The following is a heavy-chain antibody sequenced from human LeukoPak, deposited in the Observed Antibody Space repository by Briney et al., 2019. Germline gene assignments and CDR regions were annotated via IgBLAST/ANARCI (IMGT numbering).Heavy chain of an antibody. Sequence: PGGSLRLSCAASGFTFSSYGMHWVRQAPGKGLEWVAVISFDGSNKYYADSVKGRFTIPRDNSKNTLYLQMNSLTAEDTAVYYCAKDLHYHNSSDYYFPLDYWGQGTLVTVSS. J-gene: IGHJ4*02. V-gene: IGHV3-30*18. D-gene: IGHD3-22*01. CDR1: GFTFSSYG. CDR3: AKDLHYHNSSDYYFPLDY. CDR2: ISFDGSNK.